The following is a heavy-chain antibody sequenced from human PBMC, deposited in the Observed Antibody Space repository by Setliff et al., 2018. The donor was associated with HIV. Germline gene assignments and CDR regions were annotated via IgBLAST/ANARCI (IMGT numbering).Heavy chain of an antibody. CDR2: IIPIFGTA. Sequence: GASVKVSCKASADTFSSYAISWVRQAPGQGLEWMGGIIPIFGTANYAQNFQGRVTITADESTSTAYMELSSLRSEDTAVYYCAREPSGWYFKDNWFDPWGQGTLVTVSS. CDR1: ADTFSSYA. J-gene: IGHJ5*02. CDR3: AREPSGWYFKDNWFDP. V-gene: IGHV1-69*13. D-gene: IGHD6-19*01.